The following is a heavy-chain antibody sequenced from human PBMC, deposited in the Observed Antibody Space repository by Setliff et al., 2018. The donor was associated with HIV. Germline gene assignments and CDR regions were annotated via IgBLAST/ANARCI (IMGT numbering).Heavy chain of an antibody. CDR2: MNPISGNT. CDR1: GYTFTSYD. CDR3: ARGKPGYSDF. J-gene: IGHJ4*02. Sequence: ASVKVSCKTSGYTFTSYDVNWVRRATGQGLEWMGWMNPISGNTGYAQKFQGRVSMTTDPSISTAYMELSSLRSEDSAVYYCARGKPGYSDFWGQGTLVTVSS. D-gene: IGHD7-27*01. V-gene: IGHV1-8*02.